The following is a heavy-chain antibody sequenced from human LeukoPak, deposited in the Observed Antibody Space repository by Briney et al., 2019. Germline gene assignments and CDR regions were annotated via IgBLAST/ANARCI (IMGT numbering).Heavy chain of an antibody. V-gene: IGHV4-59*01. J-gene: IGHJ4*02. Sequence: PSEPLSFTWTVSGGSTSTYYWNWIRQPPGKGLEWVGSIYHSGNTNYNPSLRSPVTISVDTSKNQFSLKLSTVTAADTAVYYCARGVQQWPYYYDYWGQGTLVTVSS. CDR3: ARGVQQWPYYYDY. CDR1: GGSTSTYY. D-gene: IGHD6-19*01. CDR2: IYHSGNT.